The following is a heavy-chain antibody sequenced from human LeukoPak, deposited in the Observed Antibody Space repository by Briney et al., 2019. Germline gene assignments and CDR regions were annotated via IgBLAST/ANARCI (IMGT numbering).Heavy chain of an antibody. V-gene: IGHV4-39*01. CDR3: ARQGYSSSWGYYYYYMDV. Sequence: SETLSLTCTVSGGSISSSSYYWGWIRQPPGKGLEWIGSIYYSGSTYYNPSLKSRVTISVDTSKNQFSLKLSSVTAADTAVYYCARQGYSSSWGYYYYYMDVWGKGTTVTISS. CDR2: IYYSGST. J-gene: IGHJ6*03. D-gene: IGHD6-13*01. CDR1: GGSISSSSYY.